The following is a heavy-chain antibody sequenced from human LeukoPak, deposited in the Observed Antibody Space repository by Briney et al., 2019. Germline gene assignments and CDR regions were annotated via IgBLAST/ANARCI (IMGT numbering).Heavy chain of an antibody. Sequence: PGGSLRLSCAASGFTFSSYSMNWVRQAPGKGLEWVSSISSSSSYIYYADSVKGRFTISRDNAKKSLYLQMNSLRAEDTAVYYCARIMVRGAIGHSAFDIWGQGTMVTVSS. CDR1: GFTFSSYS. J-gene: IGHJ3*02. CDR3: ARIMVRGAIGHSAFDI. D-gene: IGHD3-10*01. CDR2: ISSSSSYI. V-gene: IGHV3-21*01.